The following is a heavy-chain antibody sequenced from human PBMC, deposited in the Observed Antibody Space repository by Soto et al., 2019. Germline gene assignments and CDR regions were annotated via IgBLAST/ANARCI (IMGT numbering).Heavy chain of an antibody. D-gene: IGHD1-1*01. V-gene: IGHV1-2*02. J-gene: IGHJ4*02. CDR2: INPNSGGT. CDR1: GYTFSDYY. CDR3: AREPATAKPEGVDF. Sequence: GXSVKVACKASGYTFSDYYIHWVRQAPGQGLEWMGWINPNSGGTKYAPKFQGGVTMTRDTSITTAYMELSRLRSGDTAVYYCAREPATAKPEGVDFWGQGTLVTVYS.